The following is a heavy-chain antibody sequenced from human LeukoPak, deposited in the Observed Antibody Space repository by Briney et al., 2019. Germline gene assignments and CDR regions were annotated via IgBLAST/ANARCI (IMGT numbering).Heavy chain of an antibody. CDR2: INHSGST. CDR3: ARGRVLDY. Sequence: SETLSLTCAVYGGSFSGYYWSWIRQPPGKGLEWAGEINHSGSTNYNPSLKSRVTISVDTSKNQFSLKLSSVTAADTAVYYCARGRVLDYWGQGTLVTVSS. D-gene: IGHD1-1*01. CDR1: GGSFSGYY. J-gene: IGHJ4*02. V-gene: IGHV4-34*01.